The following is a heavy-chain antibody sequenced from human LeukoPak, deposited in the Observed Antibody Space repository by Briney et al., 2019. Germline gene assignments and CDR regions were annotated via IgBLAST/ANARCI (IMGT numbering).Heavy chain of an antibody. CDR3: ARGDSFDY. CDR2: IYYSGSA. Sequence: SETLSLTCTVSGGSISSYYWSWIRQPPGKGLEWIGYIYYSGSANYNPSLKSRVTISVDTSKNQFSLKLSSVTAADTAVYYCARGDSFDYWGQGTLVTVSS. CDR1: GGSISSYY. J-gene: IGHJ4*02. D-gene: IGHD3/OR15-3a*01. V-gene: IGHV4-59*01.